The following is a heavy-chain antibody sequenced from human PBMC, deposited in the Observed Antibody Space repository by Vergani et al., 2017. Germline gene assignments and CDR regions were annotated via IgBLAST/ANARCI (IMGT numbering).Heavy chain of an antibody. Sequence: QVQLVESGGGVVQPGRSLRLSCAASGFTFSSYAMHWVRQAPGKGLEWVAVIWYDGSNKYYADSVKGRFTISRDNSKNMLYLQMNSLRAEDTAVYYCAKAEQWLVYYMDVWGKGTTVTVSS. CDR1: GFTFSSYA. CDR3: AKAEQWLVYYMDV. D-gene: IGHD6-19*01. V-gene: IGHV3-33*06. J-gene: IGHJ6*03. CDR2: IWYDGSNK.